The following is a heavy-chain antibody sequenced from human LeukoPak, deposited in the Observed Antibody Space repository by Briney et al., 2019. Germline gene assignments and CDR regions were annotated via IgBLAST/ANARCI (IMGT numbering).Heavy chain of an antibody. CDR1: GFTFSSYA. CDR3: ASDGDTYYYDSSGYLY. CDR2: ISHDGSNK. V-gene: IGHV3-30-3*01. Sequence: GGSLRLSCAASGFTFSSYAMHWVRQAPGKGLEWVAVISHDGSNKYYADSVKGRFTISRDNSKNTLYLQMNSLRAEDTAVYYCASDGDTYYYDSSGYLYWGQGTLSPSPQ. D-gene: IGHD3-22*01. J-gene: IGHJ4*02.